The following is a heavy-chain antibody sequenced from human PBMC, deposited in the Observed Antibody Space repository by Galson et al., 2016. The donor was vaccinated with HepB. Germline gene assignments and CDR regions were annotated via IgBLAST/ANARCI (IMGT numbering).Heavy chain of an antibody. CDR1: GFTFSSYA. Sequence: SLRLSCAASGFTFSSYAMHWVRQAPGKGLEWVAVIWYDGSNKYYADSVKGQFTTSRDNSKNKLYLQMNSLRVEDTAVYYCARGRYFPGRGSVWFGELDYWGQGTLVTVSS. CDR2: IWYDGSNK. CDR3: ARGRYFPGRGSVWFGELDY. V-gene: IGHV3-30-3*01. D-gene: IGHD3-10*01. J-gene: IGHJ4*02.